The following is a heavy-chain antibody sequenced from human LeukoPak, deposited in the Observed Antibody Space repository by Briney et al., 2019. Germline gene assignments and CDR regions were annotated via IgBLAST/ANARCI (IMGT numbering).Heavy chain of an antibody. CDR1: GFTFSSYA. CDR2: ISGSGGNT. J-gene: IGHJ5*02. D-gene: IGHD3-10*01. V-gene: IGHV3-23*01. CDR3: ARVATGSYDWFDP. Sequence: GGSLRLSCAASGFTFSSYAMSWVRQAPGKGLEWISAISGSGGNTYYADSVKGRFTISRDNSKNTLYLQMNSLRAEDTAVYFCARVATGSYDWFDPWGQGTLVTVSS.